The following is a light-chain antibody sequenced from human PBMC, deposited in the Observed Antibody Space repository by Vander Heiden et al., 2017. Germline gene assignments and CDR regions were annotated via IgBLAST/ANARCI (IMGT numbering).Light chain of an antibody. CDR1: SGNIASNY. Sequence: NFKLTQPHSVSASPGKTVTISCTGSSGNIASNYVKWYQQRPGSAPTTVIYEDDQRPSGVPDRFSGSIDSSSNSASRTISGLKTEDEADYYCQSSDSSNVVFGGGTKLTVL. CDR3: QSSDSSNVV. V-gene: IGLV6-57*02. J-gene: IGLJ2*01. CDR2: EDD.